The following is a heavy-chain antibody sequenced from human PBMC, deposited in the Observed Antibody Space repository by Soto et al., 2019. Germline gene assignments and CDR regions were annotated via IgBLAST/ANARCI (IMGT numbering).Heavy chain of an antibody. CDR2: MNPNSGNT. D-gene: IGHD2-2*01. CDR1: GYTFTSYD. V-gene: IGHV1-8*01. Sequence: QVQLVQSGAEVKKPGASVKVSCKASGYTFTSYDINWVRQATGQGLEWMGWMNPNSGNTGYARKFQGRVTMTRNTSISTAYMELSSLRSEDTAVYYCARTVWGYCSSTSCYSVYYFDYWGQGTLVTVSS. CDR3: ARTVWGYCSSTSCYSVYYFDY. J-gene: IGHJ4*02.